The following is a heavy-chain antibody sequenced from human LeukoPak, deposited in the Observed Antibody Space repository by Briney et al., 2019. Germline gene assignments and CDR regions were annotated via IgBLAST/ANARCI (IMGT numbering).Heavy chain of an antibody. D-gene: IGHD3-10*01. Sequence: GGSLRLSCLTSGFTFRDYGLGWVRQAPGMGLEWVSFTRSRIYGGAPEYAASVRGRFSVSRDDSESIAYLQMNNLKSEDTAVYYCARGQTVSGAKYYFDFRSPGTLVTVSS. V-gene: IGHV3-49*04. CDR1: GFTFRDYG. CDR3: ARGQTVSGAKYYFDF. J-gene: IGHJ4*02. CDR2: TRSRIYGGAP.